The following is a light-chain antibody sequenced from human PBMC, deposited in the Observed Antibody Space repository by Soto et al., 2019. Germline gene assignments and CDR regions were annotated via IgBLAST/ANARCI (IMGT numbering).Light chain of an antibody. CDR1: HGISSY. V-gene: IGKV1-9*01. CDR2: AVS. CDR3: QQLNSYPIT. Sequence: IQLTQSPSSLSASVGYRVTITCRASHGISSYLAWYQQNPGKAPKLLIYAVSTLRSGVPSRFSGSGSGTDFTLTISSLQPEDFATYYCQQLNSYPITFGQGTRLEIK. J-gene: IGKJ5*01.